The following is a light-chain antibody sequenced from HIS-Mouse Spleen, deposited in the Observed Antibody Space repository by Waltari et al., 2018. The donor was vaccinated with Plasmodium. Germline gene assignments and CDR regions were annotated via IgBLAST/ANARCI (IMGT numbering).Light chain of an antibody. V-gene: IGLV2-11*01. CDR2: AGS. CDR1: RSDVGGYNY. J-gene: IGLJ2*01. CDR3: CSEAGSYTLV. Sequence: QSALTQPRSVSGSPGQSVTISCTGTRSDVGGYNYVSWYQQHPGKAPKLMIYAGSKGASGVPDRVSGSKSGNTASRTSSGLQAEEEADYYGCSEAGSYTLVFGGGTKLTVL.